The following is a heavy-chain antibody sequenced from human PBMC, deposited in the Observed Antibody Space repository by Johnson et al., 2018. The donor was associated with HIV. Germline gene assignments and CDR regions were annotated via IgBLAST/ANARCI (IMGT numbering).Heavy chain of an antibody. CDR2: IRSKAYGGTT. Sequence: VQLVESGGGLVQPGRSLRLSCTASGFTFGDYAMSWFRQAPGKGLEWVGFIRSKAYGGTTEYAASVKGRFTISRDDSKSIAYLQMNSLKTEDTAVYYCTRDWHSSSWYRDAFDIWGQGTMVTVSS. CDR3: TRDWHSSSWYRDAFDI. J-gene: IGHJ3*02. D-gene: IGHD6-13*01. V-gene: IGHV3-49*03. CDR1: GFTFGDYA.